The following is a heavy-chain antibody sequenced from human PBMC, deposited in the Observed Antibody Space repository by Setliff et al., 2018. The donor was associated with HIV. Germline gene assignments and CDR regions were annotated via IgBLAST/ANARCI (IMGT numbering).Heavy chain of an antibody. J-gene: IGHJ4*02. CDR1: GDSVSSGGYY. CDR3: AWGSRMVCPGFDF. Sequence: SETLSLTCTVSGDSVSSGGYYWSWIRQYTGKGLEWIGYIYYSGSTYYNPSLTSRVTSSVDKSNNQFCLNLTSVTAAATSVYFCAWGSRMVCPGFDFWGQGTLVTVSS. CDR2: IYYSGST. V-gene: IGHV4-31*03. D-gene: IGHD2-8*01.